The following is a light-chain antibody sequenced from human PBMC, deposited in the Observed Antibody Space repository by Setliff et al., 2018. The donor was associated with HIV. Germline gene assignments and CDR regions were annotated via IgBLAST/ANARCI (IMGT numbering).Light chain of an antibody. CDR3: NSYTNTNTLGV. CDR1: RSXXGGYNF. CDR2: DVS. J-gene: IGLJ1*01. V-gene: IGLV2-14*03. Sequence: QSALTQPASVSGSPGQSITISCTGTRSXXGGYNFVAWYQQHPGQAPKLLIYDVSNRPSGVSNRFSGSKSGNTASLTISGLQAEDEADYYCNSYTNTNTLGVFGTGTKVTVL.